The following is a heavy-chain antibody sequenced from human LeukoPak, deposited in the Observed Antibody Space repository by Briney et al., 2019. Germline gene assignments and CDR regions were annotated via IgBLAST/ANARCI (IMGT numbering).Heavy chain of an antibody. Sequence: GASVKVSCTASGYKFTGYYMHWVRQAPGQGLEWMGWINPNSGDSHHAQKFQGRVTMTRDTSISTAYMELSRLRSDDTAVYYCAREIGGILVFDYWGQGTLVTVSP. CDR2: INPNSGDS. D-gene: IGHD5-18*01. V-gene: IGHV1-2*02. CDR1: GYKFTGYY. J-gene: IGHJ4*02. CDR3: AREIGGILVFDY.